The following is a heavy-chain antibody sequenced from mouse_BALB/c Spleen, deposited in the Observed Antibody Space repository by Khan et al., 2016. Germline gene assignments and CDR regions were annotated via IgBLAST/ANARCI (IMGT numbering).Heavy chain of an antibody. CDR1: GYSFTSYL. Sequence: EVQLQESGTVLARPGASVKMSCKASGYSFTSYLIHWVKQRPGQGLEWIGDIYPGNSDTRYNQKFKDKAKLTSGTSASTASMELSSLTNEDSAVYYCTRGGFSSFAYWGQGTLVTVSA. CDR3: TRGGFSSFAY. D-gene: IGHD1-3*01. V-gene: IGHV1-5*01. J-gene: IGHJ3*01. CDR2: IYPGNSDT.